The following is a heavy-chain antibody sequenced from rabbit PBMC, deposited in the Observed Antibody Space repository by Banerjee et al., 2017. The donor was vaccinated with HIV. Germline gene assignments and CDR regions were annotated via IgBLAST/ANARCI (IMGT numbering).Heavy chain of an antibody. CDR2: IYNGDGST. V-gene: IGHV1S45*01. Sequence: QEQLEESGGDLVKPEGSLTLTCTASGFDFSSGRMSWVRQAPGKRPEWIAWIYNGDGSTYYASWAKGRFTISKTSSTTVDLRMTSLTAADTATYFCARRPAGYAYAMNLWGQGTLVTVS. CDR1: GFDFSSGRM. J-gene: IGHJ4*01. CDR3: ARRPAGYAYAMNL. D-gene: IGHD6-1*01.